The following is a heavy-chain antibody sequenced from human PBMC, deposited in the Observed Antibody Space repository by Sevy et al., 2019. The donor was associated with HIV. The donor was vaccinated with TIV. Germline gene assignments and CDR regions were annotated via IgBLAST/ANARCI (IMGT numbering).Heavy chain of an antibody. Sequence: GGSLRLSCAASGFTFSSYGMHWVRQAPGKGLEWVAFIRYDGSNKYYADSVKGRFTISRDNSKNTLYLQMNSLRAEDTAVYYCAKPFRIPEAGLFDYWGQGTLVTVSS. J-gene: IGHJ4*02. D-gene: IGHD2-2*02. CDR2: IRYDGSNK. CDR1: GFTFSSYG. CDR3: AKPFRIPEAGLFDY. V-gene: IGHV3-30*02.